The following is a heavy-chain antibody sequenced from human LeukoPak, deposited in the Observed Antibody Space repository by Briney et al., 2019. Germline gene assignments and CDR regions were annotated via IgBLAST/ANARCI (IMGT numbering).Heavy chain of an antibody. CDR1: GYTFTGYY. CDR3: ARDGYSSSWYLSGMDV. CDR2: INPNSGGT. D-gene: IGHD6-13*01. V-gene: IGHV1-2*02. J-gene: IGHJ6*02. Sequence: ASVKVSCKASGYTFTGYYMHWVRQAPGQGLEWMGWINPNSGGTNYAQKFQGRVTMTRDTSISTAYMELSRLRSDDTAVYYCARDGYSSSWYLSGMDVWGQGTTVTVSS.